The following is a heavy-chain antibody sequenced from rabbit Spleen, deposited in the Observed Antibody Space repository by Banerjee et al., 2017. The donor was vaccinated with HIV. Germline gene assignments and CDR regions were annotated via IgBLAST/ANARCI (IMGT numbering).Heavy chain of an antibody. CDR1: GVSFSDKDV. V-gene: IGHV1S45*01. CDR2: INTVTGKS. Sequence: QEQLEESAGGLVKPEGSLTLTCKASGVSFSDKDVMCWVRQAPGKGLEWIACINTVTGKSVYASWAKGRFTMSRTSSTTVTLQMTSLTAADTATYFCARDLVAVIGWNFNLWGPGTLVTVS. CDR3: ARDLVAVIGWNFNL. D-gene: IGHD1-1*01. J-gene: IGHJ4*01.